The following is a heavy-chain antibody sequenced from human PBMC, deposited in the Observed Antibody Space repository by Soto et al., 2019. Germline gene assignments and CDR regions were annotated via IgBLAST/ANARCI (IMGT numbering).Heavy chain of an antibody. J-gene: IGHJ1*01. CDR2: IRPDNGNR. CDR1: GYTFSTSG. V-gene: IGHV1-18*01. CDR3: ARDTESNRYND. D-gene: IGHD1-20*01. Sequence: ASVKVSCKTSGYTFSTSGISGVLQAPGQGLEWVGWIRPDNGNRKSAQRLQGRVTLTTDTSASTAYMELRSLTSDDTAMYYCARDTESNRYNDWGQGTLVTVSS.